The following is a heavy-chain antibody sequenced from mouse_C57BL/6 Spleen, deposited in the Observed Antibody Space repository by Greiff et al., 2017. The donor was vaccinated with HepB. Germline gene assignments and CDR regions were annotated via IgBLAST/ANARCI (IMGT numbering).Heavy chain of an antibody. D-gene: IGHD1-1*01. CDR3: ARAREYYYGSSPYY. CDR2: ISSSSSTI. Sequence: EVKLMESGGGLVKPGGSLKLSCAASGFTFSDYGMHWVRQAPEKGLEWVAYISSSSSTIYYADTVKGRFTISRDNAKNTLFLQMTSLRSEDTAMYYCARAREYYYGSSPYYWGQGTTLTVSS. V-gene: IGHV5-17*01. CDR1: GFTFSDYG. J-gene: IGHJ2*01.